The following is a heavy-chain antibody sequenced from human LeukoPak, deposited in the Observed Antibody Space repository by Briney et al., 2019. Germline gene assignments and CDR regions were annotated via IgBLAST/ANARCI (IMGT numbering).Heavy chain of an antibody. V-gene: IGHV4-34*01. J-gene: IGHJ6*02. CDR3: ARDGYYDILTGYGYYGMDV. D-gene: IGHD3-9*01. CDR2: INHSGST. Sequence: SETLSLTCAVYGGSFSGYYWSWIRQPPGKGLEWIGEINHSGSTNYNPSLKSRVTISVDTSKNQFSPKLSSVTAADTAVYYCARDGYYDILTGYGYYGMDVWGQGTTVTVSS. CDR1: GGSFSGYY.